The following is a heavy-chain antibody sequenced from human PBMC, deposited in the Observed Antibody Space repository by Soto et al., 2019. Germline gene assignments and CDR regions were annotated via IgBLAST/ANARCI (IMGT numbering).Heavy chain of an antibody. V-gene: IGHV4-30-2*01. CDR2: IYPSGST. D-gene: IGHD2-2*02. CDR1: GGSISSGGYS. CDR3: ARALLGYCSSTSCYTPLFDY. J-gene: IGHJ4*02. Sequence: PSETLSLTCAVSGGSISSGGYSWSWIRQPPGKGLEWIGYIYPSGSTYYNPSLKSRVTISVDRSKNQFSLKLSSVTAADTAVYYCARALLGYCSSTSCYTPLFDYWGQGTLVTVSS.